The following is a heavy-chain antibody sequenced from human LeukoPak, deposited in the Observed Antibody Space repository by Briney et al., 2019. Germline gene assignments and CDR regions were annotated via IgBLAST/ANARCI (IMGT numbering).Heavy chain of an antibody. Sequence: SETLSLTCTVSGGSISSSSYYWGWIRQPPGKGLEWIGSIYYSGSTYYNPSLKSRVTMSVDTSKNQFSLKLSSVTAADTAVYYCARSRAYYFDYWGQGTLVTVSS. J-gene: IGHJ4*02. V-gene: IGHV4-39*07. CDR3: ARSRAYYFDY. CDR2: IYYSGST. CDR1: GGSISSSSYY.